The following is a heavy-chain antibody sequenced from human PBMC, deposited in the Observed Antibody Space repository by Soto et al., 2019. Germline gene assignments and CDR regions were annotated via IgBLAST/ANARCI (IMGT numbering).Heavy chain of an antibody. CDR2: ISAYNDNT. D-gene: IGHD2-15*01. CDR3: AREGFCSSGSCALYSHDFFGMDV. V-gene: IGHV1-18*01. J-gene: IGHJ6*02. Sequence: GASVKVSCKASGYTFTRYGISGVRQAPGQGLERMGWISAYNDNTKYGQKFQGRVTMTTDTSTSTAYMELRSLTSDDTAMYYCAREGFCSSGSCALYSHDFFGMDVWGQGTTVTVSS. CDR1: GYTFTRYG.